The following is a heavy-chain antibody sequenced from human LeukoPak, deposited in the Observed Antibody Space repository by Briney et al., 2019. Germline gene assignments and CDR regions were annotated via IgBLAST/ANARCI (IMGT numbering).Heavy chain of an antibody. CDR1: GFTFSSCG. CDR3: AKAPPGAYYYYMDV. Sequence: GGSLRLSCAASGFTFSSCGMHWVRQAPGKGLEWVAFIRYDGSNKYYADSVKGRFTISRDNSKNTLYLQMNSLRAEDTAVYYCAKAPPGAYYYYMDVWGKGTTVTVSS. V-gene: IGHV3-30*02. CDR2: IRYDGSNK. D-gene: IGHD7-27*01. J-gene: IGHJ6*03.